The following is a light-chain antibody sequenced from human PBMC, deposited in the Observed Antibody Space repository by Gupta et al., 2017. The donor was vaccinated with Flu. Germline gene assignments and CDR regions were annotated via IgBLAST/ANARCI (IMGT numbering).Light chain of an antibody. CDR1: QSISSN. CDR2: GAS. J-gene: IGKJ3*01. Sequence: LSVSPGERATLSCRASQSISSNLAWYQQKPGQPPSLLISGASTRATGIPARFSGSGSDKEFTLTISSLQSEDFAVYYCQQYDNWPPGVTFGPGTKVDIK. V-gene: IGKV3D-15*01. CDR3: QQYDNWPPGVT.